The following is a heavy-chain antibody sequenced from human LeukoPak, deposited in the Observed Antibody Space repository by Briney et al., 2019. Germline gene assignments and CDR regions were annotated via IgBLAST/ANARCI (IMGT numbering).Heavy chain of an antibody. J-gene: IGHJ4*02. CDR2: IYYSGST. Sequence: SETLSLTCTVSGGSISSYYWSWIRQPPGKGLEWIGYIYYSGSTNYNPSLKSRVTISVDTSKNQFSLKLSSVTAADTAVYYCASRNWNYGFNYWGQGTLVTVSS. CDR3: ASRNWNYGFNY. CDR1: GGSISSYY. D-gene: IGHD1-7*01. V-gene: IGHV4-59*12.